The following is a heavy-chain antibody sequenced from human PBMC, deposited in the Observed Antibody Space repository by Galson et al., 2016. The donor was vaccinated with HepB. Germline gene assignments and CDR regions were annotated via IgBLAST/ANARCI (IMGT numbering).Heavy chain of an antibody. Sequence: SLRLSCAVSGFTFNDYGMHWVRQAPGKGLEWVAVISYDGGNEEYADSVRGRFTISRDNSRNTVFLQMNSLRVEDTAVYYCSRPDSAIFRIYDSTAYSDYWGQGTLVIVSS. CDR1: GFTFNDYG. CDR2: ISYDGGNE. CDR3: SRPDSAIFRIYDSTAYSDY. V-gene: IGHV3-30*03. J-gene: IGHJ4*02. D-gene: IGHD3-22*01.